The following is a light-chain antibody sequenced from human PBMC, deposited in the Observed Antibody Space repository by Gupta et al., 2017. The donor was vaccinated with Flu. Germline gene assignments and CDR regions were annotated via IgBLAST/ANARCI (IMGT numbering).Light chain of an antibody. CDR2: AAY. Sequence: DIQMTQSPSYLSSSVGDRVTITCRTSQRISSFLNWYQQQPGEAPNLLITAAYNSQRGVPSRFSGSGSRTDFTITIGNLQPEDFATYYCQQSNSTAFGPGTKVDLK. V-gene: IGKV1-39*01. J-gene: IGKJ3*01. CDR1: QRISSF. CDR3: QQSNSTA.